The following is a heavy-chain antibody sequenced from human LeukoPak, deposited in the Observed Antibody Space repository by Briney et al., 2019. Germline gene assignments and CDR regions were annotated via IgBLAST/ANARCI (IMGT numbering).Heavy chain of an antibody. CDR3: AKDARRTNGSYFFDC. J-gene: IGHJ4*02. CDR1: GFAFTRQA. Sequence: GGSLRLSCAASGFAFTRQAMGGVRQAPGKGVEWGSVITDSRTLTSSPPSVKGRFTISTHNSNNTLFLQINSLPAEATAIYYCAKDARRTNGSYFFDCWGPGTLVTVSS. CDR2: ITDSRTLT. V-gene: IGHV3-23*01. D-gene: IGHD2-8*01.